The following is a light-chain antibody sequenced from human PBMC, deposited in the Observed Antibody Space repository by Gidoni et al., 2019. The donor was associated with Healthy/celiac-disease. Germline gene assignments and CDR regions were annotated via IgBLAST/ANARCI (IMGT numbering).Light chain of an antibody. CDR2: DAS. V-gene: IGKV3-11*01. Sequence: EIVLTQSPATLSLSPGERATLSCRASQSVSSYLAWYQQKPGQAPSLLIYDASNRATGIPARFSGSGSGTDFTLTISSLEPEDFAVYYCQQRSNWPTFVQGTKVEIK. CDR1: QSVSSY. CDR3: QQRSNWPT. J-gene: IGKJ1*01.